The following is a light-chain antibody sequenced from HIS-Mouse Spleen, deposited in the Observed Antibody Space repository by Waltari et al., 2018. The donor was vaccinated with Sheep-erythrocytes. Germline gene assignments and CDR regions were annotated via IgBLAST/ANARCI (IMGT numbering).Light chain of an antibody. CDR2: DVS. V-gene: IGLV2-11*01. J-gene: IGLJ1*01. CDR1: SSYVGGYNY. Sequence: QSALTQPRSVSGSPGQSVTISCTGTSSYVGGYNYVSWYQQHPGKAPQLMIYDVSKRPAGVPDGFAGSKSGNTASLTISGRQAEDEADYYCCSYAGSYNHVFATGTKVTVL. CDR3: CSYAGSYNHV.